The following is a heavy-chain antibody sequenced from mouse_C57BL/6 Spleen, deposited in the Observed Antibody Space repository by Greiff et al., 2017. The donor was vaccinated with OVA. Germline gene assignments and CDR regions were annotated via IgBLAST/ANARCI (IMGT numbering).Heavy chain of an antibody. J-gene: IGHJ2*01. CDR1: GYTFTSYW. V-gene: IGHV1-5*01. CDR2: IYPGNSDT. CDR3: TRSSYYGNYVDY. D-gene: IGHD2-1*01. Sequence: VQLQQSGTVLARPGASVKMSCKTSGYTFTSYWMHWVKQRPGQGLEWIGAIYPGNSDTSYNQKFKGKAKLTAVTSASTAYMELSSLTNEDSAVYYCTRSSYYGNYVDYWGQGTTLTVSS.